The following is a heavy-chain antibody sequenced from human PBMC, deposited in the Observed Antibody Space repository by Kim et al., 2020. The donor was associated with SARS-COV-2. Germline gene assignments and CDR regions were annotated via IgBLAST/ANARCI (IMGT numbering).Heavy chain of an antibody. CDR2: ISYDGSNK. CDR3: ARAHSSGWFLVGY. Sequence: GGSLRLSCAASGFTFSSYGMHWVRQAPGKGLEWVAVISYDGSNKYYADSVKGRFTISRDNSKNTLYLQMNNLRAEDTAVYYCARAHSSGWFLVGYWGQGTLVTVSS. D-gene: IGHD6-19*01. V-gene: IGHV3-33*05. CDR1: GFTFSSYG. J-gene: IGHJ4*02.